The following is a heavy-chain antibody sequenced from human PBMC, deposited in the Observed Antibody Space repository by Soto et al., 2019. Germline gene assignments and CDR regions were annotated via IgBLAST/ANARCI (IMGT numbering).Heavy chain of an antibody. CDR1: GFTFSTYA. Sequence: QVQLVESGEGVVQPGTSLRLSCAASGFTFSTYAMHWVRQAPGKGLEWVAVISYDGSNKDYADSVKGRFTISRDNSQNTLYLQMNSLRAEDTAVYYWARGYCSGGSCSPDYWGQGTLVAVSS. V-gene: IGHV3-30-3*01. J-gene: IGHJ4*02. CDR2: ISYDGSNK. CDR3: ARGYCSGGSCSPDY. D-gene: IGHD2-15*01.